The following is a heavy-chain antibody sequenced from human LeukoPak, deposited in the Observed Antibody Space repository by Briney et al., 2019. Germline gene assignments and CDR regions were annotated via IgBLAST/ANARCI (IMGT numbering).Heavy chain of an antibody. Sequence: SETLSLTCTVSGGSISSYYWSWMRQPAGKGLEWIGRIYSSGSTAYNPSLRSRLAVSLDTSKNQFSLKLISVTAADTAVYYCARGGGSSWLSPLDYWGQGALVTVSS. J-gene: IGHJ4*02. CDR1: GGSISSYY. D-gene: IGHD6-13*01. CDR2: IYSSGST. CDR3: ARGGGSSWLSPLDY. V-gene: IGHV4-4*07.